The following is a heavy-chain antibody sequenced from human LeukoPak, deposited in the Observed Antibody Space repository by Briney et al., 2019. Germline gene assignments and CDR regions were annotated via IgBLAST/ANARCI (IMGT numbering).Heavy chain of an antibody. CDR1: GFTFSSYS. D-gene: IGHD3-22*01. Sequence: GGSLRLSCAASGFTFSSYSMNWVRQAPGKGLEWVSSISSSSSYIYYADSVKGRFTISRDNARNSLYLQMNSLRAEDTAVYYCARDLVDYYDSSGYPHGGWFDPWGQGTLVTVSS. CDR3: ARDLVDYYDSSGYPHGGWFDP. V-gene: IGHV3-21*01. J-gene: IGHJ5*02. CDR2: ISSSSSYI.